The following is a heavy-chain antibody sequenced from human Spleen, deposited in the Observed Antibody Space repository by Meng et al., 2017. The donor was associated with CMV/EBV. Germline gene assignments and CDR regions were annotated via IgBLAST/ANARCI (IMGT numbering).Heavy chain of an antibody. CDR2: IYYSGST. Sequence: GSLRLSCADSGGSISSSSYYWGWIRQPPGKGLEWIGSIYYSGSTYYNPSLKSRVTISVDTSKNQFSLKLSSVTAADTAVYYCARDGRDDNNYDAFDIWGQGTMVTVSS. CDR1: GGSISSSSYY. V-gene: IGHV4-39*07. J-gene: IGHJ3*02. CDR3: ARDGRDDNNYDAFDI. D-gene: IGHD5-24*01.